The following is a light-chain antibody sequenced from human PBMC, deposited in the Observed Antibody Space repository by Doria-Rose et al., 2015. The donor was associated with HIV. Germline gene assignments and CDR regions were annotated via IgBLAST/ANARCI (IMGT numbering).Light chain of an antibody. CDR3: QQYGTSLSIT. Sequence: TQSPGTLSLSQGERGTLSCRASQSVSSSYLAWYQQKPGQAPRLLIYGASSKATGIPDRFSGSGAGTDFTLTISRLEPEDFAVYYCQQYGTSLSITFGQGTRLEIK. V-gene: IGKV3-20*01. CDR1: QSVSSSY. J-gene: IGKJ5*01. CDR2: GAS.